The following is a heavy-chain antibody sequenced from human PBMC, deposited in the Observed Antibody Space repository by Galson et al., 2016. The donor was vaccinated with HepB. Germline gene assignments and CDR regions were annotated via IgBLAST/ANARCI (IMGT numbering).Heavy chain of an antibody. Sequence: SLRLSCAASGFTFDDYTMHWVRQAPGRGLEWVSLITWDGANTYYADSVRGRFTISRDNSKNSLYLQMNSLRTDDTAFYFCAEDRASRSYFDFWGQGTLVTVSS. CDR2: ITWDGANT. D-gene: IGHD2-21*01. V-gene: IGHV3-43*01. CDR3: AEDRASRSYFDF. CDR1: GFTFDDYT. J-gene: IGHJ4*02.